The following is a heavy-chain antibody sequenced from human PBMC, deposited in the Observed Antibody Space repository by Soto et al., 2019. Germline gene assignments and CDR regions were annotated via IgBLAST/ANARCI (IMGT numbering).Heavy chain of an antibody. Sequence: GGSLRLSCTASGLIFSDSGMAWVRQAPGKGLDWVSTINNSGGNTHYADSVKGRFTISRDNSKNTLYLQMNSLSAEDTAIYFCATDAGGSDEMFGHWGQGTQVTVS. V-gene: IGHV3-23*01. CDR3: ATDAGGSDEMFGH. J-gene: IGHJ4*02. D-gene: IGHD5-12*01. CDR2: INNSGGNT. CDR1: GLIFSDSG.